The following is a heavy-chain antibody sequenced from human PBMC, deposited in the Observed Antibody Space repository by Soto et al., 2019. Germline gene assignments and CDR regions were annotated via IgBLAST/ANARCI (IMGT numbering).Heavy chain of an antibody. D-gene: IGHD6-6*01. V-gene: IGHV3-7*01. Sequence: EVQLVESGGGLVQPGGSLRLSCAASGFTFSSYWMSWVRQAPGKGLEWVANIKQDGSEKYYVDSVKGRFTISRDNAKNSLYLQMNSLRAEDTAVYYCARVSSIAARPNAFDIWGQGTMVTVSS. CDR2: IKQDGSEK. J-gene: IGHJ3*02. CDR1: GFTFSSYW. CDR3: ARVSSIAARPNAFDI.